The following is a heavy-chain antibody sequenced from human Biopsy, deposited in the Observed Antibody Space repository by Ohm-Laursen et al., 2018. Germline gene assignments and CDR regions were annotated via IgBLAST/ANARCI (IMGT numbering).Heavy chain of an antibody. Sequence: SETLSLTCTVSGGSISDSTYHWGWIRQSPGKGLEWIGNIYYSGNTDYSPSLKSRVTISVDTSNNQFSLDLSSVTAADTAVYYCARVRGGFLEWFDYWGQGTLVTVSS. V-gene: IGHV4-39*07. CDR3: ARVRGGFLEWFDY. CDR2: IYYSGNT. D-gene: IGHD3-3*01. CDR1: GGSISDSTYH. J-gene: IGHJ5*01.